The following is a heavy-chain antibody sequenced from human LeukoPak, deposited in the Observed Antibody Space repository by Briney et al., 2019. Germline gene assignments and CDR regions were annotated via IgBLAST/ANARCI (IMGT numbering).Heavy chain of an antibody. CDR3: ARDLGYCSSTSCSPDYYYYYYMDV. CDR2: ISAYNGNT. J-gene: IGHJ6*03. D-gene: IGHD2-2*01. V-gene: IGHV1-18*01. Sequence: ASVKVSCKASGYTFTSYGISWVRQAPGQGLEWMGWISAYNGNTNYAQKLQGRVTMTTDTSTSTAYMELRSLRSDDTAVYYCARDLGYCSSTSCSPDYYYYYYMDVWGKGTTVTVSS. CDR1: GYTFTSYG.